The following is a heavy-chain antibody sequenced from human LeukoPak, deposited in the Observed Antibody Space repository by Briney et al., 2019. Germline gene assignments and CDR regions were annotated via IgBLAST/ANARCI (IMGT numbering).Heavy chain of an antibody. V-gene: IGHV1-69*04. Sequence: SVKVSCKASGGTFSSYAISWVRQVPGQGLEWMGRIIPIFGIANYAQKFQGRVTITADKSTSTAYMELSSLRSEDTAVYYCARRYCGGDCYSPDYGMDVWGQGTTVTVSS. D-gene: IGHD2-21*02. CDR3: ARRYCGGDCYSPDYGMDV. CDR2: IIPIFGIA. J-gene: IGHJ6*02. CDR1: GGTFSSYA.